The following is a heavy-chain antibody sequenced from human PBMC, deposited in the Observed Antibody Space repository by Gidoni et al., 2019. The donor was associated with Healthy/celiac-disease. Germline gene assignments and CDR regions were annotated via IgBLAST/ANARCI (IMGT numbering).Heavy chain of an antibody. CDR3: ARDRRPARSVVVTAILGY. Sequence: QVQLVESGGGVVQPGRSLRLSCAASGFPFSSYGMHWVRQAPGKGLEWVAVIWYDGSNKYYADSVKGRFTISRDNSKNTLYLQMNSLRAEDTAVYYCARDRRPARSVVVTAILGYWGQGTLVTVSS. V-gene: IGHV3-33*01. D-gene: IGHD2-21*02. CDR2: IWYDGSNK. CDR1: GFPFSSYG. J-gene: IGHJ4*02.